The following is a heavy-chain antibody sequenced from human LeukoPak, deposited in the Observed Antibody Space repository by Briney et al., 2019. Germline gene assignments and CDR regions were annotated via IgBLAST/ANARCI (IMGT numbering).Heavy chain of an antibody. V-gene: IGHV4-28*01. CDR3: ARKGPGDCLDY. J-gene: IGHJ4*02. Sequence: SDTRSLTCAVSGYSISSSNWWGWIRQPPGKGLEWIGYIYYSGSTYYIPSLKSRVTMSVDTSKNQFSLKLSSVTAVDTAVYYCARKGPGDCLDYWGQGTLVTVSS. CDR2: IYYSGST. D-gene: IGHD2-21*01. CDR1: GYSISSSNW.